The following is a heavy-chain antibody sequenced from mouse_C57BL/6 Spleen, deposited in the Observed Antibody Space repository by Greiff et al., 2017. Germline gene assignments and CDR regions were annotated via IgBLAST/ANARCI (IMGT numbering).Heavy chain of an antibody. V-gene: IGHV14-4*01. J-gene: IGHJ1*03. Sequence: EVQLQQSGAELVRPGASVKLSCTASGFNIKDDYMHWVKQRPEQGLEWIGWIDPENGDTEYASKFQGKATITADTSSNTAYLQLSSLTSEDTAVYYCTTPTTVVATTVWYFDVWGKGTTVTVSS. CDR2: IDPENGDT. CDR1: GFNIKDDY. CDR3: TTPTTVVATTVWYFDV. D-gene: IGHD1-1*01.